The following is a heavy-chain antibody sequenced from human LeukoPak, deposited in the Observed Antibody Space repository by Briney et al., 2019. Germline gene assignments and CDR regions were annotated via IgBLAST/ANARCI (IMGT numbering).Heavy chain of an antibody. D-gene: IGHD4-23*01. V-gene: IGHV1-2*02. J-gene: IGHJ3*02. Sequence: ASVKVSCKASGHTLTGFYIHWVRQAPGQGLEWMGWISPNSGGTNYAQKFQGRVTMTRDTSISTAYIELSRLRSDDTAVYYCARVCRVETTNDAFDIWGQGTMVTVSS. CDR2: ISPNSGGT. CDR1: GHTLTGFY. CDR3: ARVCRVETTNDAFDI.